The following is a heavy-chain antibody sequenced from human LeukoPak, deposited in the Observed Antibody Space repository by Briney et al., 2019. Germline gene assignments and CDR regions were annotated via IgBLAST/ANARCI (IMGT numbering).Heavy chain of an antibody. Sequence: PGGSLRLSCAASGFTFSTYAVHWVRQAPGKGLEWVAVISFDGNNKYYADSVKGRFTISRDNSKNTLFLQMNSLRAEDTAVYYCARGVAVSYYFDYWGQGTLVTVSS. J-gene: IGHJ4*02. CDR3: ARGVAVSYYFDY. CDR1: GFTFSTYA. D-gene: IGHD6-19*01. CDR2: ISFDGNNK. V-gene: IGHV3-30-3*01.